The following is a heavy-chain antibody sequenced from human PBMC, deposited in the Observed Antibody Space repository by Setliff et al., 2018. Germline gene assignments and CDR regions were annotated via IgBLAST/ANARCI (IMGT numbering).Heavy chain of an antibody. CDR2: IFPTGTT. V-gene: IGHV4-61*02. CDR3: ARPHGGDYAFDI. J-gene: IGHJ3*02. Sequence: PSETLSLTCTVSGDSITSGSVYWSWIRQPAGKGLEWIGRIFPTGTTNYNPDLKSRVTMSVDTSKKRFSLMLRSVTAADTAIYYCARPHGGDYAFDIWGQGRMVTVSS. D-gene: IGHD3-16*01. CDR1: GDSITSGSVY.